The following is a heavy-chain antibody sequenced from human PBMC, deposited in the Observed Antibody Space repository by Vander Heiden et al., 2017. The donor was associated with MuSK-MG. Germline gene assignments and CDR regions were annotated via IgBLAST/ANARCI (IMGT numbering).Heavy chain of an antibody. CDR3: ARDGTYYYDSSGSDDAFDI. V-gene: IGHV1-18*01. CDR1: GYTFTSYG. CDR2: ISAYNGNT. D-gene: IGHD3-22*01. J-gene: IGHJ3*02. Sequence: QVQLVQSGAEVKQPGASVKVSCKASGYTFTSYGISWVRQAPGQGLEWMGWISAYNGNTNYAQKLQGRVTMTTDTSTSTAYMELRSLRSDDTAVYYCARDGTYYYDSSGSDDAFDIWGQGTMVTVSS.